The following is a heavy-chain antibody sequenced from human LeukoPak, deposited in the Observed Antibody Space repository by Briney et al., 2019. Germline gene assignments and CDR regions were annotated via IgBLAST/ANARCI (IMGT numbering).Heavy chain of an antibody. V-gene: IGHV4-59*01. J-gene: IGHJ5*02. CDR1: GGSISSYY. D-gene: IGHD1-26*01. CDR2: IYYSGST. Sequence: PSETLSLTCTVSGGSISSYYWSCSRQPPGEGLEWIGYIYYSGSTNYNPSLKSRVTISVDTSKNQFSLKLSSVTAADTAVYYCARDLRWELIPWFDPWGQGTLVTVSS. CDR3: ARDLRWELIPWFDP.